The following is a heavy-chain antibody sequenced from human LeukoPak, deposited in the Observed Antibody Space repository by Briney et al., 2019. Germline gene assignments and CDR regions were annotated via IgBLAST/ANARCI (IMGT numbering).Heavy chain of an antibody. CDR2: IYYTGST. J-gene: IGHJ3*02. V-gene: IGHV4-39*01. Sequence: SETLSLTCTVSGGSISSGVYYWGWIRQPPGEGLQWIASIYYTGSTYYNPSLESRVSMVRDTSKNQFSLKLTSVTAADTAVYYCARRATMVRGLNDAFDIWGQGTMVTVSS. CDR3: ARRATMVRGLNDAFDI. CDR1: GGSISSGVYY. D-gene: IGHD3-10*01.